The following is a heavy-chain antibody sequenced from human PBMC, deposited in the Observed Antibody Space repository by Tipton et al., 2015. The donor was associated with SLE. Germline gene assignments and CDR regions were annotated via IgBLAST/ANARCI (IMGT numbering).Heavy chain of an antibody. CDR3: AKDWKWQQPYYGMNV. J-gene: IGHJ6*02. V-gene: IGHV3-30*02. D-gene: IGHD1/OR15-1a*01. CDR2: IRYDGSDE. Sequence: SLRLSCEASGFSFSNYGIHWVRQAPGKGLNWLAFIRYDGSDEYYADSVRGRFTISRDNSQNTLYLQMNSLRPEDTAIYYCAKDWKWQQPYYGMNVWGQGTTVTVSS. CDR1: GFSFSNYG.